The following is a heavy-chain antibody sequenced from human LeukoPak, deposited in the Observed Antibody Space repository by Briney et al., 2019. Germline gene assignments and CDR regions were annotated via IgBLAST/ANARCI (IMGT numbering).Heavy chain of an antibody. J-gene: IGHJ4*02. CDR1: GGSVSNYY. V-gene: IGHV4-59*02. D-gene: IGHD3-10*01. Sequence: PSETLSLTCTVSGGSVSNYYWTWIRQSPGKGLEWIGYIYYTETSYNPSLKSRVTISTDTSKNQFSLKLYSVTAADTAVYYCARLLRITMVRGVYFDYWGQGTLVTVSS. CDR3: ARLLRITMVRGVYFDY. CDR2: IYYTET.